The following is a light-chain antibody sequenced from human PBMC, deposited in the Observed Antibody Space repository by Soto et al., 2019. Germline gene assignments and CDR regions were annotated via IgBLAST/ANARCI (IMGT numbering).Light chain of an antibody. CDR2: GAF. CDR3: QQRSNWLT. J-gene: IGKJ4*01. V-gene: IGKV3D-20*02. CDR1: QSVSSSY. Sequence: ILLTQSPGTLSLSPGEGATLSCRASQSVSSSYLAWYQQKSGQAPRLLIYGAFTRAAGVPARFSGSGSGTDFTLTISSLEPEDFAVYYCQQRSNWLTFGGGTKVDI.